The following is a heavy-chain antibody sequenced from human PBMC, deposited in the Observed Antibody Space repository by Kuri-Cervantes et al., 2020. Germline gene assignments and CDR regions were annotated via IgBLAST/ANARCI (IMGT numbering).Heavy chain of an antibody. CDR3: AKDLRYYDFWSGYYKWGDYYGMDV. V-gene: IGHV3-21*01. CDR2: ISSSSSYI. CDR1: GFTFSTFS. J-gene: IGHJ6*02. Sequence: LSLTCAASGFTFSTFSMNWVRQAPGKGLEWVSSISSSSSYIYYADSVKGRFTISRDNSKNTLYLQMNSLRAEDTAVYYCAKDLRYYDFWSGYYKWGDYYGMDVWGQGTTVTVSS. D-gene: IGHD3-3*01.